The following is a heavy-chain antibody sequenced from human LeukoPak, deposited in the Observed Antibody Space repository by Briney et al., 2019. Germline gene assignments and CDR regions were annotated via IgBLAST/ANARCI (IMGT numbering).Heavy chain of an antibody. CDR1: GGTFSSYA. J-gene: IGHJ6*03. CDR2: IIPIFGTA. D-gene: IGHD3-16*01. V-gene: IGHV1-69*13. Sequence: ASVKVSCKACGGTFSSYAISWVRQAPGQGLEWMGGIIPIFGTANYAQKFQGRVTITADESMSTAYMELSSLRSEDTAVYYCARGWVDPSPGSYYYYYMDVWGKGTTVTVSS. CDR3: ARGWVDPSPGSYYYYYMDV.